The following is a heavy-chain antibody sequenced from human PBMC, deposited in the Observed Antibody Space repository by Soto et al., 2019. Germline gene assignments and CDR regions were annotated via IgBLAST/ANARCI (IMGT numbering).Heavy chain of an antibody. J-gene: IGHJ5*01. D-gene: IGHD1-7*01. CDR2: ISSSGSFM. Sequence: EVQLVESGGGLVKPGGSLRLSCAASGFSFSSDSMGWVRQAPGKGLEWASSISSSGSFMNYADSGKGRFTISRDNAKNSLYLQMSSLKDEDTAVYYCARDPPTGTTLDWVDSWGQGTLVTVSS. CDR3: ARDPPTGTTLDWVDS. CDR1: GFSFSSDS. V-gene: IGHV3-21*01.